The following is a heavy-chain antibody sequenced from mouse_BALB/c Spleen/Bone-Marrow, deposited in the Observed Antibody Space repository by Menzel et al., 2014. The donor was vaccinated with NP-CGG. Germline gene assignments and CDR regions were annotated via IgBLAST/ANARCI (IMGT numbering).Heavy chain of an antibody. CDR3: ARETGTYVMDY. J-gene: IGHJ4*01. D-gene: IGHD4-1*01. Sequence: VKVVDSGAELTKPGASVTMSCKASGYTFTNYWIHWIKQRPGQGLEWIGYINPGTGYTDYNPNFKDKATLTADKSSITAYMQLSSLTSEDSSVYYCARETGTYVMDYWGQGTSVTVAS. CDR1: GYTFTNYW. CDR2: INPGTGYT. V-gene: IGHV1-7*01.